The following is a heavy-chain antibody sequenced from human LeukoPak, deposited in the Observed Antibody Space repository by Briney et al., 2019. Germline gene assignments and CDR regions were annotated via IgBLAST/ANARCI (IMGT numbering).Heavy chain of an antibody. J-gene: IGHJ6*02. CDR2: ISSSSSYI. Sequence: GGSLRLSCAASGFTFSSYSMNWVRQAPGKGLEWVSSISSSSSYIYYADSVKGRFTISRDNAKNSLYLQMNSLRAEDTAVYYCARGSFYSNYFYYYYGMDVWGQGTTVTVSS. D-gene: IGHD4-11*01. V-gene: IGHV3-21*01. CDR1: GFTFSSYS. CDR3: ARGSFYSNYFYYYYGMDV.